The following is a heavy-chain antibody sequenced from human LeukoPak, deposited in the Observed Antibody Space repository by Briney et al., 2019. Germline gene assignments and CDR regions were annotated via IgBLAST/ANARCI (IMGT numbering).Heavy chain of an antibody. Sequence: SETLSLTCAVYGGSFSGYYWSWIRQPPGKGLEWIGYVFDSGGTNYNPSLKSRVTISVDTSKKQFSLKLSSVTAADTAVYYCARGYSSSWNYLDYWGQGTLVTVSS. J-gene: IGHJ4*02. CDR2: VFDSGGT. CDR1: GGSFSGYY. CDR3: ARGYSSSWNYLDY. D-gene: IGHD6-13*01. V-gene: IGHV4-59*01.